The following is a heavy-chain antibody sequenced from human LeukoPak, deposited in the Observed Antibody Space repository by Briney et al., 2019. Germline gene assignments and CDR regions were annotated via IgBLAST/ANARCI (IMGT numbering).Heavy chain of an antibody. CDR3: ASWEASTNY. CDR1: GLFFSANW. V-gene: IGHV3-7*01. Sequence: GGSLRLSCAASGLFFSANWMSWVRQAPGKGLEWVATIKPDGRDKYYVDSVKGRFTMSRDNGKNSVYLQMNSLRAEDTAVYYCASWEASTNYWGQGTLVTVSS. D-gene: IGHD1-26*01. J-gene: IGHJ4*02. CDR2: IKPDGRDK.